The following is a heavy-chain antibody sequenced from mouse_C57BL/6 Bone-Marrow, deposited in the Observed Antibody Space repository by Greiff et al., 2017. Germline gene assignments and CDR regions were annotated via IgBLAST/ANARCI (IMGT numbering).Heavy chain of an antibody. CDR3: ASPYSPLYAMDY. V-gene: IGHV1-81*01. CDR2: IYPRSGNT. J-gene: IGHJ4*01. Sequence: QVQLKESGAELARPGASVKLSCKASGYTFTSYGISWVKQRTGQGLEWIGEIYPRSGNTYYNEKFKGKATLTADKSSSTAYMELRSLTSEDSAVYFCASPYSPLYAMDYWGQGTSVTVSS. D-gene: IGHD2-12*01. CDR1: GYTFTSYG.